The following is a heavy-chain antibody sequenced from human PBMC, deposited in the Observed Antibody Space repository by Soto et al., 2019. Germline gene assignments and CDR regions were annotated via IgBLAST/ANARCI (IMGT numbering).Heavy chain of an antibody. CDR1: GFASSDHY. J-gene: IGHJ4*02. D-gene: IGHD2-15*01. V-gene: IGHV3-72*01. Sequence: EVQLVESGGGLVQPGGSLRLSCAASGFASSDHYMDWVRQAPGKGLEWLGRTKNKGQSFTIEYAPSVKGRFIISRDDSKNSLFLQINSLRTDDTAVYYCARWVAGAADCWGQGTQVTVSS. CDR3: ARWVAGAADC. CDR2: TKNKGQSFTI.